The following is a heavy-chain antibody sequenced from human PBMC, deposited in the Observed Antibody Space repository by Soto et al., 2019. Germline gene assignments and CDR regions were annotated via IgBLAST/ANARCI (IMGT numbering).Heavy chain of an antibody. Sequence: GGSLRLSCAASGFSFSTYSMAWVRQTPGKGLAWVSGLSGGGSNTFYADSVQGRFTISVDNSKNTVYLQMNSLRAEDTAVYYCARWDGYGDVWGQGTLVTVSS. V-gene: IGHV3-23*01. CDR1: GFSFSTYS. CDR3: ARWDGYGDV. J-gene: IGHJ4*02. CDR2: LSGGGSNT. D-gene: IGHD4-17*01.